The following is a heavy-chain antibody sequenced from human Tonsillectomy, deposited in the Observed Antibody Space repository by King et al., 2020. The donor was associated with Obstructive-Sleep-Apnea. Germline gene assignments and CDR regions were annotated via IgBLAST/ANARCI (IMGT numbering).Heavy chain of an antibody. V-gene: IGHV4-34*01. CDR3: ARAPAYSDYTFDY. CDR2: INHSVST. D-gene: IGHD4-11*01. Sequence: VQLQQWGAGLLKPSETLSLTCVVSGGSFSDYYWSWIRQPPGKGLEWIGDINHSVSTNYNPSLKSRLTISIDTSENQFSLRLSSVTAADTAVYYCARAPAYSDYTFDYWGQGTLVTVSS. J-gene: IGHJ4*02. CDR1: GGSFSDYY.